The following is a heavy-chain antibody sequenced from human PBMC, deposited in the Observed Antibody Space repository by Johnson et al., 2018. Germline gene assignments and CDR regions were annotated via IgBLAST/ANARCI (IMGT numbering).Heavy chain of an antibody. J-gene: IGHJ1*01. Sequence: QVQLVESGGGVVQPGRSLRLSCAASGFTFSSYGMHWVRQAPGKGLEWVAVISYDGCNKYYADTVKGRFTISRDNSKNTLYLQMNSLRAEDTAVYYCAKEDGGSYYRYFQHWGQGTLVTVSS. CDR3: AKEDGGSYYRYFQH. D-gene: IGHD1-26*01. CDR1: GFTFSSYG. CDR2: ISYDGCNK. V-gene: IGHV3-30*18.